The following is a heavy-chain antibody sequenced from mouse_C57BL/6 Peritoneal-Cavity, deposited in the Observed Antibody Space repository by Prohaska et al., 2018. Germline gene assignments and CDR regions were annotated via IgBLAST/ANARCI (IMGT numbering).Heavy chain of an antibody. V-gene: IGHV1-52*01. D-gene: IGHD1-1*01. CDR1: GYTFTSYW. CDR2: IDPSDSET. J-gene: IGHJ2*01. Sequence: LVRPGSSVKLSCKASGYTFTSYWMHWVKQRPIQGLEWIGNIDPSDSETHYNQKFKDKATLTVDKASSTAYMQLSSLTSEDSAVYYCARDYDVDYWGQGTTLTVSS. CDR3: ARDYDVDY.